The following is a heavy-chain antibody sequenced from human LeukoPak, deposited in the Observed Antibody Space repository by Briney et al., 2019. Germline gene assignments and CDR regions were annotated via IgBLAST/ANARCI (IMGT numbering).Heavy chain of an antibody. CDR3: AMCSTTSCYIYSPFDY. V-gene: IGHV3-30*02. J-gene: IGHJ4*02. Sequence: GGSLRLSCAASGFTFNNYGMHWVRQAPGKGLEWVAFIRYDGSNEHYAGSVRGRFTISRDNPKNTLYLQMNSLRAEDTAVYYCAMCSTTSCYIYSPFDYWGQGTLVTVSS. CDR1: GFTFNNYG. D-gene: IGHD2-2*02. CDR2: IRYDGSNE.